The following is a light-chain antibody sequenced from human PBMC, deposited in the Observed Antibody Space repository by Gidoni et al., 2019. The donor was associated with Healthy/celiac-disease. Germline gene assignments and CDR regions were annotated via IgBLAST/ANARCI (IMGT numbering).Light chain of an antibody. CDR1: QSVLYSSNNKNY. V-gene: IGKV4-1*01. J-gene: IGKJ2*01. CDR2: WAS. CDR3: QQYYSTPYT. Sequence: DIVMTQSPDSLAVSLGERATINCKSSQSVLYSSNNKNYLAWYQQKPGQPPKLLIYWASTRESGVPDRFSGSGSGTDFTLTISSLQAEDAAVYYCQQYYSTPYTFXXXTKLEIK.